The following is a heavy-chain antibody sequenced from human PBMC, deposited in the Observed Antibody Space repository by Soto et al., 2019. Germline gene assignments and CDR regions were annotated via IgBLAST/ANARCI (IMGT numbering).Heavy chain of an antibody. J-gene: IGHJ4*02. V-gene: IGHV3-72*01. Sequence: EVQLVESGGGLVQPGGSLRLSCAVSGFTFSDHYMDWVRQVPGKGLEWIARSRNRANGYTTVYPTSVKGRFTISRDDSKNSLFLQMNSLKTEDTALYYCVRGFNSFDSWGQGTLVTVSS. CDR3: VRGFNSFDS. CDR2: SRNRANGYTT. CDR1: GFTFSDHY.